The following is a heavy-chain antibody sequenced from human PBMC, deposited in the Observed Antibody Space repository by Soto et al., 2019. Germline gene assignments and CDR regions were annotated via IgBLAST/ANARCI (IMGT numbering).Heavy chain of an antibody. J-gene: IGHJ6*02. D-gene: IGHD3-3*01. CDR2: INAGNGDT. Sequence: ASMKVSCKASGYTFSNFVIYWVRQAPGQGPEWVGWINAGNGDTKYSEKMQGRVTITRATSASIAYMQVSSLRSEDTPLYYCARDVGLYGMDVWGQGSTVTVSS. CDR3: ARDVGLYGMDV. V-gene: IGHV1-3*01. CDR1: GYTFSNFV.